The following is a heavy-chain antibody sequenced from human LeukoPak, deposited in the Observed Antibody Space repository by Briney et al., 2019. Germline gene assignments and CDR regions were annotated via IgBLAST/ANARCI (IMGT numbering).Heavy chain of an antibody. V-gene: IGHV3-21*01. J-gene: IGHJ4*02. D-gene: IGHD6-13*01. CDR3: AKHTSGYSSSWSPSEDY. CDR1: GFTFSSYS. CDR2: ISSSSSYI. Sequence: NTGGSLRLSCAASGFTFSSYSMNWVRQAPGKGLEWVSSISSSSSYIYYADSVKGRFTISRDNSKNTLYLQMNSLRAEDTAVYYCAKHTSGYSSSWSPSEDYWGQGTLVTVSS.